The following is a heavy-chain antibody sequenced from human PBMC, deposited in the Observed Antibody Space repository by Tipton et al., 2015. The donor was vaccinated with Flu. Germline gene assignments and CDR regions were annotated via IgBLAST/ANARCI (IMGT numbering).Heavy chain of an antibody. V-gene: IGHV4-38-2*01. CDR2: IFHSGNS. D-gene: IGHD4-11*01. CDR1: GYSIRSSNYY. J-gene: IGHJ5*02. Sequence: TLSLTCAVSGYSIRSSNYYWGWIRQPPGKGLEWIGNIFHSGNSYHNPSLKSRVTMSVETSKNQFSLKMKSVTATDMAVYYCARRDYSNYVSDPKSWFDPWGQGTLVAVSS. CDR3: ARRDYSNYVSDPKSWFDP.